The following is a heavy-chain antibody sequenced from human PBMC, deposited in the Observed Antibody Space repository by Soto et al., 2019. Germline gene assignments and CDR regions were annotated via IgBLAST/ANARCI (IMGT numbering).Heavy chain of an antibody. D-gene: IGHD6-19*01. Sequence: QVQLQESGPGLVKPSETLSLTCTVSGGSVSSGSYYWSWIRQPPGKGLEWIGYIYYSGSTNYNPSLKSRVTISVDTSKNQFSLKLSSVTAADTAVYYCARGNIGDSSGWYSSWGQGTLVTVSS. J-gene: IGHJ5*02. CDR2: IYYSGST. V-gene: IGHV4-61*01. CDR3: ARGNIGDSSGWYSS. CDR1: GGSVSSGSYY.